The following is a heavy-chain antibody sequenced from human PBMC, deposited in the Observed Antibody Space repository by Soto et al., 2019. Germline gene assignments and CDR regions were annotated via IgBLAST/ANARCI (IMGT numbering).Heavy chain of an antibody. CDR2: IKSKTDGGTT. CDR3: TTDLDIVVVRAAIC. D-gene: IGHD2-2*01. CDR1: GFTFSNAW. V-gene: IGHV3-15*07. J-gene: IGHJ4*02. Sequence: PGGSLRLSCAASGFTFSNAWMNWVRQAPGKGLEWVGRIKSKTDGGTTDYAAPVKGRFTISRDDSKNTLYLQMNSLKAEDTAVYYCTTDLDIVVVRAAICWGQGTLVTVSS.